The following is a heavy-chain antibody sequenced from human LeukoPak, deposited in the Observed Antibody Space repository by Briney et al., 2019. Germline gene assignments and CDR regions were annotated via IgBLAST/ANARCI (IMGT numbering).Heavy chain of an antibody. Sequence: AGGSLRLSCEASGFTFSDYSMNWVRQAPGKGLEWLSYITSTSDTIYHADSVKGRFTISRDNAKNSVYLQMNSLRAEDTAVYYCAREKVDCSSTSCSFDGFDPWGQGTLVTVSS. V-gene: IGHV3-48*01. CDR2: ITSTSDTI. CDR1: GFTFSDYS. CDR3: AREKVDCSSTSCSFDGFDP. J-gene: IGHJ5*02. D-gene: IGHD2-2*01.